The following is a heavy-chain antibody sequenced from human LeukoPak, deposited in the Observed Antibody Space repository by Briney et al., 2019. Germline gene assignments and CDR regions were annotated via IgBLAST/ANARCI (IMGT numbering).Heavy chain of an antibody. CDR2: ISWKSGSI. D-gene: IGHD4-17*01. Sequence: PGRSLRLSCAASGFRFDDYSMHWVRQAPGKGLEWVSGISWKSGSIGYADSVKGRFTISRDNAKSSLYLQMNSLRPEDTALYYCAKDRTTGEIGAFDVCGQGTMVSVSS. V-gene: IGHV3-9*01. J-gene: IGHJ3*01. CDR1: GFRFDDYS. CDR3: AKDRTTGEIGAFDV.